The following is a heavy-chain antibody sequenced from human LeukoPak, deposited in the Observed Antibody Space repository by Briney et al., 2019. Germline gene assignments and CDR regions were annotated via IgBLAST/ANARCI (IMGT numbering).Heavy chain of an antibody. CDR3: ARDAAAYCSSGSCYPRY. J-gene: IGHJ4*02. V-gene: IGHV3-74*01. D-gene: IGHD2-15*01. CDR1: GFTFSSYW. CDR2: IKSDESST. Sequence: PGGSLRLSCAASGFTFSSYWLHWVRQAPGKGRVWVSRIKSDESSTTYADSVKGRFTTSRDNAKNTLYLQTNSLRAEDTAVYYCARDAAAYCSSGSCYPRYWGQGTLVTVSS.